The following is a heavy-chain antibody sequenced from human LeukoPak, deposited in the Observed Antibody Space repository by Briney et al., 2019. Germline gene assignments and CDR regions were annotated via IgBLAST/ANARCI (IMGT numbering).Heavy chain of an antibody. CDR2: ISGSGGST. CDR1: GFTFSSYA. J-gene: IGHJ4*02. Sequence: GGSLRLSCAASGFTFSSYAMSWVRQAPGKGLEWVSAISGSGGSTYYADSVKGRFTISRDNSKNTLYLQMNSLRAEDTAVYYCAKAQSSGWYGYYFDYWGQGTLVTVSS. D-gene: IGHD6-19*01. V-gene: IGHV3-23*01. CDR3: AKAQSSGWYGYYFDY.